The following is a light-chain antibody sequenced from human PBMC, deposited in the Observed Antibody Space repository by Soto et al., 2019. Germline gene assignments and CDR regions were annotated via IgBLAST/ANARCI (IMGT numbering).Light chain of an antibody. CDR3: CSNAAGSNHV. V-gene: IGLV2-23*01. CDR2: EAS. CDR1: SSDVGSHNL. J-gene: IGLJ1*01. Sequence: QYAQPHPPSVSWSPGHSITISCTGTSSDVGSHNLVSWYQQFPGKAPKLIIFEASKRPSGVSNRFSGSKSGSTASLTISGLQAEEEADYYCCSNAAGSNHVFGSGTKVTVL.